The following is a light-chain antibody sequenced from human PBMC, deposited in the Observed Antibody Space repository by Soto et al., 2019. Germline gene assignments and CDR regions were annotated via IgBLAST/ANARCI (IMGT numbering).Light chain of an antibody. CDR2: SNN. J-gene: IGLJ1*01. Sequence: QSVLTQPPSASGTPGQRVTISCSGSFSNIGSNPVNWYQQLPGTAPKLLIYSNNQRPSGVPDRFSGSKSGTSASLAISGLQSEDEAYYYCRAWDGCLQCYVFAIGTKVTV. V-gene: IGLV1-44*01. CDR1: FSNIGSNP. CDR3: RAWDGCLQCYV.